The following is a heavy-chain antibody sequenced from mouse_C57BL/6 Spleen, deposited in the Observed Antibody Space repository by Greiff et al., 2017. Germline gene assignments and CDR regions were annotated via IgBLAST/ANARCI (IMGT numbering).Heavy chain of an antibody. Sequence: VKLQESGAELVRPGASVKLSCKASGYTFTDYYINWVKQRPGQGLEWIARIYPGSGNTYYNEKFKGKATLTAEKPSSTAYMQLSSLTSEDSAVYFCARSRFDYWGQGTTLTVSS. D-gene: IGHD1-1*01. J-gene: IGHJ2*01. V-gene: IGHV1-76*01. CDR3: ARSRFDY. CDR2: IYPGSGNT. CDR1: GYTFTDYY.